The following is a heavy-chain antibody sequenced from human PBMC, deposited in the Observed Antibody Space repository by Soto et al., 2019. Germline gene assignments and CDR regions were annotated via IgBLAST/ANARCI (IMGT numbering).Heavy chain of an antibody. V-gene: IGHV1-3*05. CDR1: GYTFTGYA. J-gene: IGHJ4*02. Sequence: QVQLVQSGAEEKKPGASVKVSCKASGYTFTGYAMHWVRQAPGQRLEWMGWINAGNGNTKYSQKFQGRVTITRDTSASLAYMELSSLRSEDTAVYYCARAVAVAADFDYWGQGTLVTVSS. D-gene: IGHD6-19*01. CDR2: INAGNGNT. CDR3: ARAVAVAADFDY.